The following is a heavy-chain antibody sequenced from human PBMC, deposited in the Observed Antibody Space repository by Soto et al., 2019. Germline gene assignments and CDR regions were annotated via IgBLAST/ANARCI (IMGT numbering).Heavy chain of an antibody. V-gene: IGHV3-30*18. CDR1: GFTFSSYG. Sequence: TGGSLRLSCAASGFTFSSYGMHWVRQAPGKGLEWVAVISYDGSNKYYADSVKGRFTISRDNSKNTLYLQMNSLRAEDTAVYYCAKEPEWELGMFDYWGQGTLVTVSS. D-gene: IGHD1-26*01. J-gene: IGHJ4*02. CDR2: ISYDGSNK. CDR3: AKEPEWELGMFDY.